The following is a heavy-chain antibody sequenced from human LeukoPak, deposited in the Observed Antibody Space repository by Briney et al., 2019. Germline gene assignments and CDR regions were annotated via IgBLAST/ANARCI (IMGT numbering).Heavy chain of an antibody. D-gene: IGHD3-3*01. Sequence: PGGSLRLSCAASGFTFDDYAMHWVRQAPGKGLEWVSGISWNSGSIGYADSVKGRFTISRDNAKNSLYLQMNSLRAEDTALYYCAKDGLIGARFLEWLSYFDYWGQGTLVTVSS. CDR2: ISWNSGSI. J-gene: IGHJ4*02. CDR3: AKDGLIGARFLEWLSYFDY. CDR1: GFTFDDYA. V-gene: IGHV3-9*01.